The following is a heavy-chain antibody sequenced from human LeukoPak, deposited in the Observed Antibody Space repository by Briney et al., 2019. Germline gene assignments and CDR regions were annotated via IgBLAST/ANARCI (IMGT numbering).Heavy chain of an antibody. Sequence: ASVKVSCKASGYTFTSYYMHWVRQAPGQGLEWMGIINPSGGSTSYAQKFQGRVTMTRDMSTSTVYMELSSLRSEDTAVYYCARDPEVVVVPAARVFDYWGQGTLVTVSS. V-gene: IGHV1-46*01. CDR1: GYTFTSYY. D-gene: IGHD2-2*01. CDR3: ARDPEVVVVPAARVFDY. CDR2: INPSGGST. J-gene: IGHJ4*02.